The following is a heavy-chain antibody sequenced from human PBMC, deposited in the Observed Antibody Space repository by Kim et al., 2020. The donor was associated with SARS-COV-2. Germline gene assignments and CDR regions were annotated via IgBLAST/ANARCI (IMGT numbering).Heavy chain of an antibody. Sequence: SETLSLTYTVSGDSISSYYWSWIRQPPGKGLEWIGYIYYSGSTSYNPSLKSRVTISVDTSKNQFSLKLSSVTAADTAVYYCARHGWLPGFDFWGQGTLVTVSS. D-gene: IGHD3-22*01. CDR3: ARHGWLPGFDF. CDR1: GDSISSYY. J-gene: IGHJ4*02. CDR2: IYYSGST. V-gene: IGHV4-59*08.